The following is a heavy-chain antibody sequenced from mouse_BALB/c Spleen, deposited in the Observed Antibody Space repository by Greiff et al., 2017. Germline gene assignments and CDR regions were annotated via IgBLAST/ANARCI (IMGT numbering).Heavy chain of an antibody. J-gene: IGHJ1*01. CDR3: ARRGGALYWYFDV. CDR2: INPSSGYT. V-gene: IGHV1-4*02. CDR1: GYTFTSYT. Sequence: VKLMESAAELARPGASVKMSCKASGYTFTSYTMHWVKQRPGQGLEWIGYINPSSGYTEYNQKFKDKTTLTADKSSSTAYMQLSSLTSEDSAVYYCARRGGALYWYFDVWGAGTTVTVSS.